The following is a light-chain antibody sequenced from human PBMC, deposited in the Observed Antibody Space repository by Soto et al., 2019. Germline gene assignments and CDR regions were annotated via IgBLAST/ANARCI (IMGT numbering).Light chain of an antibody. CDR1: QSVSGN. J-gene: IGKJ2*01. Sequence: EIVLTQSPATLSVSPGERATLSCRASQSVSGNLAWHQQKPGQAPRLLIYGASTTATGIPARFSGSGSGTEFTLTISSLQSEDFAVYYCQHYNNWPYTFGQGTKLEIK. CDR2: GAS. CDR3: QHYNNWPYT. V-gene: IGKV3-15*01.